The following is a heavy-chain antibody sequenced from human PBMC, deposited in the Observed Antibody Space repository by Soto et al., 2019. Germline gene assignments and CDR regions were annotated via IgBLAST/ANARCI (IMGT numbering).Heavy chain of an antibody. CDR3: VRGGGGYGNGTIDY. CDR1: GGSISNYY. J-gene: IGHJ4*02. D-gene: IGHD5-18*01. V-gene: IGHV4-59*01. Sequence: SETLSLTCTVPGGSISNYYWSWVRQSPGKGLEWIGYIFYIGTTNYNPSLKSRVTISLDTSKNQFSLKLRSVTAADTAVYYCVRGGGGYGNGTIDYWGQGTLVTVSS. CDR2: IFYIGTT.